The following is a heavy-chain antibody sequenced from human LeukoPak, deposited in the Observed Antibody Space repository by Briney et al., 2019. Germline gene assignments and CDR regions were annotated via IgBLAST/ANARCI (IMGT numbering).Heavy chain of an antibody. CDR2: MNPNSGNT. CDR1: GYTFTSYD. V-gene: IGHV1-8*01. Sequence: ASVKVSCKASGYTFTSYDINWVRQATGQGLXWMGWMNPNSGNTGYAQKFQGRVTMTRNTSISTAYMELSSLRSEDTAVYYCARVPRSGGSIDYWGQGTLVTVSS. J-gene: IGHJ4*02. D-gene: IGHD6-19*01. CDR3: ARVPRSGGSIDY.